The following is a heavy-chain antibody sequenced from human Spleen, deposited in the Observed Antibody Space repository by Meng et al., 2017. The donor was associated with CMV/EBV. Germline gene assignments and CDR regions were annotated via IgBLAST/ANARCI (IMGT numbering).Heavy chain of an antibody. Sequence: SETLSLTCTVSGGSVSSGSYYWNWIRQPPGKGLEWIAYLYYTGSTNYNPSLKSRVTISVDTPKNQFSLTLSSVTAADTAVYYCARVITEIGYCSSTSCYYFDYWGQGTLVTVSS. CDR2: LYYTGST. CDR1: GGSVSSGSYY. D-gene: IGHD2-2*01. CDR3: ARVITEIGYCSSTSCYYFDY. J-gene: IGHJ4*02. V-gene: IGHV4-61*01.